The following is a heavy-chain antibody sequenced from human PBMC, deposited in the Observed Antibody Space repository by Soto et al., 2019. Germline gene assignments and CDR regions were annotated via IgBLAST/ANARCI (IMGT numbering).Heavy chain of an antibody. CDR1: GYTFTSYA. CDR2: INAGNGNT. Sequence: ASVKVSCKASGYTFTSYAMHWVRQAPGQRLEWMGWINAGNGNTKYSQKFQGRVTITRDTSASTAYMELSSLRSEDTAVYYCARDSVVWPDYYYYYGMDVWGQGTTVTVSS. CDR3: ARDSVVWPDYYYYYGMDV. D-gene: IGHD2-8*01. V-gene: IGHV1-3*01. J-gene: IGHJ6*02.